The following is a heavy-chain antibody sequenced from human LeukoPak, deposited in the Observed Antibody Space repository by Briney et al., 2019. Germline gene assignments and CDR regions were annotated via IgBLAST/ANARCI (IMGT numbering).Heavy chain of an antibody. CDR2: ISYDGSNK. CDR3: AKGVTSSFDI. V-gene: IGHV3-30*18. CDR1: GFTFSSYG. Sequence: PGRSLRLSCAASGFTFSSYGMHWVRQAPGKGLEWVAVISYDGSNKYYADSVKGRFTISRDNSKNTLYLQMNSLRAEDTAVYYCAKGVTSSFDIWGQGTMVTVSS. D-gene: IGHD3-10*01. J-gene: IGHJ3*02.